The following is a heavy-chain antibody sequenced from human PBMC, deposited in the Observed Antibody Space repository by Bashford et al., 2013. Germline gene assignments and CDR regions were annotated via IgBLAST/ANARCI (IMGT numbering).Heavy chain of an antibody. J-gene: IGHJ4*02. V-gene: IGHV1-69*10. CDR2: A. Sequence: VASVKVSCKASGGTFSSYAISWVRQAPGQGLGVADYAPRFKGRVTITADTSTSTVSMELRSLRSDDTAVYYCAREVGLAVAHFDYWGQGTLVTVSS. D-gene: IGHD6-19*01. CDR1: GGTFSSYA. CDR3: AREVGLAVAHFDY.